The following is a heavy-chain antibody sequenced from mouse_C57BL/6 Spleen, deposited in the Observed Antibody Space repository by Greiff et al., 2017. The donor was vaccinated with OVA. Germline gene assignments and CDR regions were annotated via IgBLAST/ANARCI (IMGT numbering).Heavy chain of an antibody. CDR1: GFTFSDYG. CDR2: ISSGSSTL. Sequence: VQLQEPGGGLVKPGGPLKLSCAASGFTFSDYGMHWVRQALEKGLEWVAYISSGSSTLYYADTVKGRFTISRDNAKSTLSLQMTGLRSEDTAMYCCARGVTGWFAYWGQGTLVTVSA. V-gene: IGHV5-17*01. CDR3: ARGVTGWFAY. J-gene: IGHJ3*01. D-gene: IGHD2-12*01.